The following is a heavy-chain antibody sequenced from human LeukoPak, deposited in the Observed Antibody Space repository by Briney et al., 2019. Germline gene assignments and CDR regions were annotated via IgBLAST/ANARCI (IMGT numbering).Heavy chain of an antibody. Sequence: GGSLRLSCTASGFTFSGYGMRWVRQAPGKGLEWVAFIRYDSGKKDYADSVKGRFTISRDNSKNTLYLQMNSLRAEDTAVYYCARGGSVVAASDNWFDPWGQGTLVTVSS. D-gene: IGHD3-22*01. V-gene: IGHV3-30*02. J-gene: IGHJ5*02. CDR2: IRYDSGKK. CDR3: ARGGSVVAASDNWFDP. CDR1: GFTFSGYG.